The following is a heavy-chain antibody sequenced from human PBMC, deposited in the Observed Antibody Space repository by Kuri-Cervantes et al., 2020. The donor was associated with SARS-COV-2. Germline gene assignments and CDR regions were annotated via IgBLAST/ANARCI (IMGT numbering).Heavy chain of an antibody. CDR3: ARRFGDYGQFDY. CDR1: GGSISSYY. CDR2: ISYSGNT. D-gene: IGHD2-21*01. V-gene: IGHV4-59*01. J-gene: IGHJ4*02. Sequence: SETLSLTCTVSGGSISSYYWSWIRQPPGKGLEWIGYISYSGNTNYNPSLKSRVTISVDTSKNQFSLRLSSVTAADTAVYYCARRFGDYGQFDYWGQGTLVTVSS.